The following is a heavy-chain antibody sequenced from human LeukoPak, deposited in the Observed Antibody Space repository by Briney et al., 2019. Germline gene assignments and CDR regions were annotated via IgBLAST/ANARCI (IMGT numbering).Heavy chain of an antibody. J-gene: IGHJ3*02. D-gene: IGHD3-22*01. CDR3: ASGSGYYYWDAFDI. V-gene: IGHV3-30*03. CDR1: GFTFSRYG. CDR2: ISHAGSNE. Sequence: QSGGSLRLSCAASGFTFSRYGMHWVRQAPGKGLEWVALISHAGSNEYYADSVKGRFTISRDNSKNTLYLQMNSLRAEDTAVYYCASGSGYYYWDAFDIWGQGTMVTVSS.